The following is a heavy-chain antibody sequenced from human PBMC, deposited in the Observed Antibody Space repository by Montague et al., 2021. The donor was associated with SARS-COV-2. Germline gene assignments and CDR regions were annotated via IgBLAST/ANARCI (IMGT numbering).Heavy chain of an antibody. J-gene: IGHJ4*02. CDR3: AKGMEVVVTANY. D-gene: IGHD2-21*02. CDR2: ISNDGSRK. CDR1: GFTFSSYI. Sequence: SLRLSCAASGFTFSSYIMHWVRQAPGEGLEWVADISNDGSRKYYADSVKGRFTISRDNAKNSLYLQMNSLRAEDTALYYCAKGMEVVVTANYWGQGTLVTVSS. V-gene: IGHV3-30*04.